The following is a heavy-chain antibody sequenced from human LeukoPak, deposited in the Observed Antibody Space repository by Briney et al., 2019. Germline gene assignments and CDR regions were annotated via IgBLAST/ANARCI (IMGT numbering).Heavy chain of an antibody. D-gene: IGHD2-15*01. J-gene: IGHJ5*02. CDR1: GFTFSRYN. Sequence: GGSLRLSCAASGFTFSRYNINWVRQAPGKGLEWVSSISGTRSDMYYADSVKGRFTISRDNSKNTLYLQMNSLRAEDTAVYYCAKDRGILQGWFDPWGQGTLVTVSS. CDR3: AKDRGILQGWFDP. V-gene: IGHV3-21*04. CDR2: ISGTRSDM.